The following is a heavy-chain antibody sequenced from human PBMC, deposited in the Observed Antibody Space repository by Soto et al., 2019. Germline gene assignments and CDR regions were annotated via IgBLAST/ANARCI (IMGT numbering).Heavy chain of an antibody. J-gene: IGHJ3*01. CDR1: GGSFSSHS. D-gene: IGHD4-17*01. CDR3: SVGEDDDYPYPRDDGFDV. CDR2: IIPILDIT. Sequence: QVQLVQSGAEVKKPGSSVKISCKASGGSFSSHSITWVRQAPGQGLEWMGRIIPILDITNYAQKFQDRVTITADKSSSTVYMELNSLTSEDTAIYYCSVGEDDDYPYPRDDGFDVWDQGTKVSVSS. V-gene: IGHV1-69*02.